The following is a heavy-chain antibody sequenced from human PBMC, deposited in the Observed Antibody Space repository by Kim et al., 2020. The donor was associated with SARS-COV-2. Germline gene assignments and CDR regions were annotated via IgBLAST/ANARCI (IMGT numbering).Heavy chain of an antibody. V-gene: IGHV4-31*02. J-gene: IGHJ4*02. Sequence: TYYNPCLKSRVTISVDTSKNQFSLKLSAVTAADTAVYYCARGGGSSWFDYWGQGTLVTVSS. CDR2: T. CDR3: ARGGGSSWFDY. D-gene: IGHD6-13*01.